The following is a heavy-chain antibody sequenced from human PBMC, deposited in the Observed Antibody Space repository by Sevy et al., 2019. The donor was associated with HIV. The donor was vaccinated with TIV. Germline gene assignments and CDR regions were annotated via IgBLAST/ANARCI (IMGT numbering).Heavy chain of an antibody. J-gene: IGHJ5*02. Sequence: SETLSLTCTVSGGSISSGSYYWSWIRQHPGEGLEWIGSIYYSGSAYYNPSLKSRVTISIDTSKNQLSLKVTSVTAADTAVYYCAKSNSWTPSGSWFDPWGQGTLVTVSS. CDR2: IYYSGSA. CDR3: AKSNSWTPSGSWFDP. CDR1: GGSISSGSYY. D-gene: IGHD2-2*01. V-gene: IGHV4-31*03.